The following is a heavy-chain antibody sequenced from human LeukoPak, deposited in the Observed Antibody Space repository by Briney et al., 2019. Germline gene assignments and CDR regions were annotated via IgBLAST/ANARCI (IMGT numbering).Heavy chain of an antibody. CDR1: GFTFSSYG. CDR3: AKGGVVAAAGTDY. J-gene: IGHJ4*02. Sequence: GGSLRLSCAASGFTFSSYGMHWVRQAPGKGLEWVVFIRYDGSNKYYADSVKGRFTISRDNSKSTLYLQMNSLRAEDTAVYYCAKGGVVAAAGTDYWGQGTLVTVSS. CDR2: IRYDGSNK. D-gene: IGHD6-13*01. V-gene: IGHV3-30*02.